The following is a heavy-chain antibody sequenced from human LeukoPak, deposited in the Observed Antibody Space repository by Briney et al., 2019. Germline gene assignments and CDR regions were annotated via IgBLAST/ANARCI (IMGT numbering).Heavy chain of an antibody. J-gene: IGHJ3*02. CDR2: INPNSGGT. CDR1: GYTFTGYY. Sequence: ASVKVSCKASGYTFTGYYMHWVRQAPGQGLEWMGWINPNSGGTNYAQKFQGRVTMTRDTSISTAYMELSRLRSDDTAVYYCATDLGSWRPTDAFDIWGQGTMVTVSS. CDR3: ATDLGSWRPTDAFDI. V-gene: IGHV1-2*02. D-gene: IGHD6-13*01.